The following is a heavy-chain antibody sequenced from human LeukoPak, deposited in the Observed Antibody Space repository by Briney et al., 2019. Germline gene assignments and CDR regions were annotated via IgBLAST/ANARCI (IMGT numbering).Heavy chain of an antibody. D-gene: IGHD3-22*01. Sequence: GGSLRLSCAASGFTFSIYAMHWVRQAPGKGLEYVSGINKNGGSTYYADSVKGRFTTSRDNSNNTLYLQMGFVRAEDMAVYYCVRTDYYDSSGYYDDFDYWGQGTLVTVSS. J-gene: IGHJ4*02. V-gene: IGHV3-64*02. CDR3: VRTDYYDSSGYYDDFDY. CDR2: INKNGGST. CDR1: GFTFSIYA.